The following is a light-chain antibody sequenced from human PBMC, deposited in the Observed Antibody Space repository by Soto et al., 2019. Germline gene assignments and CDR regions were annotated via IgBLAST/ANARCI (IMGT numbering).Light chain of an antibody. J-gene: IGLJ3*02. CDR3: CSSEGSRTFV. CDR1: STDVGTYNL. V-gene: IGLV2-23*02. Sequence: SALTQPASVSGSPGQSISISCTGTSTDVGTYNLVSWYQQYPGKAPTLLLFEVDRRPSGVSSRFSGSKSGNTASLTISDLRAEDEAAYNCCSSEGSRTFVYGGGTKVTVL. CDR2: EVD.